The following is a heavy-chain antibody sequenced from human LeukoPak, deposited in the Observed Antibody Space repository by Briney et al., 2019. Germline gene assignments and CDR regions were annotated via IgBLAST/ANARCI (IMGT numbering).Heavy chain of an antibody. D-gene: IGHD2-15*01. Sequence: SETLSLTCTVSGGSISTYYWSWIRQPPGKGLEWIGYIYYSGSTNYNPSLKSRVTISVDTSKNQFSLKLSSVTAADTAVYYCARDLRRYCSGGSCYEGADNWFDPWGQGTLVTVSS. J-gene: IGHJ5*02. CDR1: GGSISTYY. V-gene: IGHV4-59*01. CDR3: ARDLRRYCSGGSCYEGADNWFDP. CDR2: IYYSGST.